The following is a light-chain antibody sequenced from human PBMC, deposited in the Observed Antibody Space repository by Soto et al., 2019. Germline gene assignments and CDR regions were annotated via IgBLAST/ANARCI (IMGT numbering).Light chain of an antibody. Sequence: QSALTQPASVSGSPGQSITISCTGTSRDVGGYIYVSWYQQLPGKAPKLIIYEVSNRPSGVSNRFAGSKSGNTASLIISGLRADDEGDYYCTSYTSGTTPFVFGTGTKVTVL. V-gene: IGLV2-14*01. CDR3: TSYTSGTTPFV. CDR2: EVS. J-gene: IGLJ1*01. CDR1: SRDVGGYIY.